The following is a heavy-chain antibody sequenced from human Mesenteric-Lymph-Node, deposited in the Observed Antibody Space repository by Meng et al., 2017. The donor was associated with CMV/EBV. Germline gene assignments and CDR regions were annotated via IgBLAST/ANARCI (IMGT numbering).Heavy chain of an antibody. CDR1: GGSISSSSYY. CDR3: AGDTSTVDYYYYGMDV. CDR2: IYYSGST. J-gene: IGHJ6*02. V-gene: IGHV4-39*07. D-gene: IGHD1-1*01. Sequence: SETLSLTCTVSGGSISSSSYYWGWIRQPPGKGLEWIGSIYYSGSTYYNPSPKSRVTISVDTSKNQFSLKLSSVTAADTAVYYCAGDTSTVDYYYYGMDVWGQGTTVTVSS.